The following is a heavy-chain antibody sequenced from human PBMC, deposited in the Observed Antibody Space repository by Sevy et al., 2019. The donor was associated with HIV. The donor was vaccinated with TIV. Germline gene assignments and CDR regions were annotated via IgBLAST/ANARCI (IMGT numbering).Heavy chain of an antibody. Sequence: GGSLRLSCAASGFTFSSYAMHWVRQAPGKGLEWMAVISYDGSNKYYADSVKGRFTISRDNSKNTLYLQMNSLRAEDTAVYYCARVGSKSQQQLTSLLGMDVWGQGTTVTVSS. CDR2: ISYDGSNK. D-gene: IGHD6-13*01. J-gene: IGHJ6*02. CDR1: GFTFSSYA. CDR3: ARVGSKSQQQLTSLLGMDV. V-gene: IGHV3-30*04.